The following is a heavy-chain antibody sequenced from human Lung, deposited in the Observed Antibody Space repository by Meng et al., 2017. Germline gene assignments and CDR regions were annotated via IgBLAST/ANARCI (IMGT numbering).Heavy chain of an antibody. J-gene: IGHJ4*02. V-gene: IGHV4-34*01. CDR2: INHSGST. Sequence: QVQQQQWGAGLLTPSETLSLTCVVLGGSFSDYYWSWIRQPPGKGLEWIGEINHSGSTNYNPSLESRATISVDTSQNNLSLKLSSVTAADSAVYYCARGPTTMAHDFDYWGQGTLVTVSS. D-gene: IGHD4-11*01. CDR3: ARGPTTMAHDFDY. CDR1: GGSFSDYY.